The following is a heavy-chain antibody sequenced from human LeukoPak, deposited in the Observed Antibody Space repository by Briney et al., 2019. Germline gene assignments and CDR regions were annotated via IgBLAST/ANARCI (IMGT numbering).Heavy chain of an antibody. D-gene: IGHD3-10*01. J-gene: IGHJ6*02. CDR2: IYYSGST. Sequence: SQTLSLTCTVSGGSISSSSYYWGWIRQPPGKGLEWIVSIYYSGSTYYNPSLKSRVTISVDTSKNQFSLKLSSVTAADTAVYYCALSYGSGSYPDYYYYGMDVWGQGTTVTVSS. CDR3: ALSYGSGSYPDYYYYGMDV. CDR1: GGSISSSSYY. V-gene: IGHV4-39*01.